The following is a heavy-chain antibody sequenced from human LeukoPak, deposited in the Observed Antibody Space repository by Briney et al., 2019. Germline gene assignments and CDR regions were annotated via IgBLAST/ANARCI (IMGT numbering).Heavy chain of an antibody. CDR1: GYDFNRFA. Sequence: ASVKVSCKASGYDFNRFAINWVRPAPGQGPEWMGWISGFNDNTAYAQKLQDRVTMTTDKSTSTAYMELRNMRSDDTAMYYCARCSAATCFPLDFDFWGQGTLVTVSS. J-gene: IGHJ4*02. D-gene: IGHD2-15*01. V-gene: IGHV1-18*01. CDR3: ARCSAATCFPLDFDF. CDR2: ISGFNDNT.